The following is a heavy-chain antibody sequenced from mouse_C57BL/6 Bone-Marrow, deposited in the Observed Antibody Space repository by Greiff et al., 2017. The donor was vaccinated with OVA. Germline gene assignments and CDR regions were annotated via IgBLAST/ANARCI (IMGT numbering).Heavy chain of an antibody. J-gene: IGHJ4*01. V-gene: IGHV5-2*01. CDR3: ARHDGSSYAMDY. D-gene: IGHD1-1*01. CDR1: EYEFPSHD. CDR2: INSDGGST. Sequence: EVKVVESGGGLVQPGESLKLSCESNEYEFPSHDMSWVRKTPEKRLELVAAINSDGGSTYYPDTMERRFIISRDNTKKTLYLQISSLRSDDTSLDYSARHDGSSYAMDYWGQGTSVTVSS.